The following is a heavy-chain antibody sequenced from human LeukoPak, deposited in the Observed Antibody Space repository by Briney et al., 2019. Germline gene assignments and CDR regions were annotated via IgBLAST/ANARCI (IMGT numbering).Heavy chain of an antibody. CDR2: ISWNSGSI. J-gene: IGHJ4*02. Sequence: GGSLRLSCASSGFTFDDYAMHWVRQAPGKGLEWVSGISWNSGSIGYADSVKGRFTISRDNAKNSLYLQMNSLRAEDTALYYCASSMVRGVTPFDYWGQGTLVTVSS. V-gene: IGHV3-9*01. CDR3: ASSMVRGVTPFDY. D-gene: IGHD3-10*01. CDR1: GFTFDDYA.